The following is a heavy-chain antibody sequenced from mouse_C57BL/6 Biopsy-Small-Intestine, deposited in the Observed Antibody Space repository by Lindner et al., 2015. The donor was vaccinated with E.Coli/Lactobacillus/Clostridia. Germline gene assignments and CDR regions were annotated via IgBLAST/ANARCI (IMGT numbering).Heavy chain of an antibody. D-gene: IGHD1-1*01. CDR2: IDPSDSEA. CDR3: ARVIRYSHYFDY. V-gene: IGHV1-52*01. J-gene: IGHJ2*01. CDR1: GYTSTSYW. Sequence: VQLQESGAELVRPGSSVKLSCKASGYTSTSYWMHWVKQRPIQGLEWIGNIDPSDSEAHYNQKFKDKATLTVDKSSSTAYMQLSSLTSEDSAVYYCARVIRYSHYFDYWGQGTTLTVSS.